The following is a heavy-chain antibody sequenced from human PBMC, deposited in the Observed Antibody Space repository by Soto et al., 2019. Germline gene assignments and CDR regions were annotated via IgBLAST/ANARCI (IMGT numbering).Heavy chain of an antibody. V-gene: IGHV3-15*07. CDR1: GITFSNTR. Sequence: EVQLVESGGGLVKPGGSLRLSCAASGITFSNTRMNWVRQAPGKGLEWVGRIRSRANGGTADYAAPVKGRFTISRDDSESTLYLQMNSLQTEDTAVYYCTADTYTSSRQAHDYWGQGTLVTVSS. D-gene: IGHD5-18*01. J-gene: IGHJ4*02. CDR3: TADTYTSSRQAHDY. CDR2: IRSRANGGTA.